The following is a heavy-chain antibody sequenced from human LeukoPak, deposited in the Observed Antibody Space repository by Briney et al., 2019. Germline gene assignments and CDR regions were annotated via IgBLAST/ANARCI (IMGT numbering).Heavy chain of an antibody. D-gene: IGHD3-22*01. J-gene: IGHJ4*02. Sequence: GESLKISCKASRYNFNMYWIGWVRQMPGKSLEWMGIIYPDDSHTIYSPSFQGQVTISVDKSISTAYLQWSSLKASDTAMYYCARCISSGYYYSDYWGQGTLVTVSS. CDR2: IYPDDSHT. CDR1: RYNFNMYW. V-gene: IGHV5-51*01. CDR3: ARCISSGYYYSDY.